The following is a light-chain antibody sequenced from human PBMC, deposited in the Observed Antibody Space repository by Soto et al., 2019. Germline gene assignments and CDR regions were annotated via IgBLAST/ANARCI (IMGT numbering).Light chain of an antibody. CDR3: QQSYSTPST. J-gene: IGKJ1*01. Sequence: DVQMAQSHSSLSASXXDKVXITCLESQSISSYLNGYQQKPGKAPKXXIDAASSSQRGVPSKFSGSGAETDFTLTISSLQPEDFATYFCQQSYSTPSTFGQGTEVDIK. CDR2: AAS. CDR1: QSISSY. V-gene: IGKV1-39*01.